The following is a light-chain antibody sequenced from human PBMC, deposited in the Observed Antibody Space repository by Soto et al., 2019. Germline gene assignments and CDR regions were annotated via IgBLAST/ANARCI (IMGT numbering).Light chain of an antibody. CDR1: SSDVGSYNL. V-gene: IGLV2-23*01. J-gene: IGLJ3*02. CDR2: EGS. Sequence: QLVLTQPASVSGSPGQSITISCTGTSSDVGSYNLVSWYQQHPGKAPKFMIYEGSKRPSGVSNRFSGSKSGNTASLTISGLQAEDEADYYCCSYAGSSTWVFGGGTKVTVL. CDR3: CSYAGSSTWV.